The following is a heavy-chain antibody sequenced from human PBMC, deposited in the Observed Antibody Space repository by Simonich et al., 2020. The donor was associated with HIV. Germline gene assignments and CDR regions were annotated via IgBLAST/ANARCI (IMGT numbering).Heavy chain of an antibody. CDR3: ARGFYQRLYYFDY. Sequence: QVQLQQWGAGLLKPSETLSLTCAVYGGSFSGYYWRWIRQSPGKGLEWIGEINHSGSTNYNPSLKSRVTISVDTSKNQFSLKLSSVTAADTAVYYCARGFYQRLYYFDYWGQGTLVTVSS. J-gene: IGHJ4*02. D-gene: IGHD2-2*01. V-gene: IGHV4-34*01. CDR1: GGSFSGYY. CDR2: INHSGST.